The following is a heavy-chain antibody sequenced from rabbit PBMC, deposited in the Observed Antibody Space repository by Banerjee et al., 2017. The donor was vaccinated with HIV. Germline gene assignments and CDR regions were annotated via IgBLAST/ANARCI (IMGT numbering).Heavy chain of an antibody. D-gene: IGHD1-1*01. J-gene: IGHJ3*01. V-gene: IGHV1S40*01. CDR3: ARKYPNSSGAYYSL. CDR1: GFSFSSYYY. Sequence: QSLEESGGDLVQHGASLTLTCTASGFSFSSYYYMCWVRQAPGKGLEWIACIDTNSGSAYYASWAKGRFTISKTSSTTVTLQMTSLTAADTATYFCARKYPNSSGAYYSLWGQGTLVTVS. CDR2: IDTNSGSA.